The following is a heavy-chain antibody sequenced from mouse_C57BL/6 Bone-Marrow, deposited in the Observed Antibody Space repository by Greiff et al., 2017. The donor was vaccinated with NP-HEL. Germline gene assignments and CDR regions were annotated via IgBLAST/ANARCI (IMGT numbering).Heavy chain of an antibody. D-gene: IGHD1-1*01. V-gene: IGHV5-15*01. CDR1: GFTFSDYG. CDR2: ISNLAYSI. CDR3: ARQESSPYYDGSSYWYFDV. J-gene: IGHJ1*03. Sequence: EVQLVESGGGLVQPGGSLKLSCAASGFTFSDYGMAWVRQAPRKGPEWVAFISNLAYSIYYADTVTGRFTISRENAKNTLYLEMSSLRSEDTAMYSCARQESSPYYDGSSYWYFDVWGTGTTVTVSS.